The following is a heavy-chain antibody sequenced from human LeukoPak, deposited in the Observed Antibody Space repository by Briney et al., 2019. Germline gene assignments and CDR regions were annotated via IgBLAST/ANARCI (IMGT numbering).Heavy chain of an antibody. D-gene: IGHD3-9*01. CDR1: GNSISNNRW. Sequence: PSGTLSLTCAVSGNSISNNRWWSWVRQTPGKGLEWIGEIYHSGSTNYSPSLKSRVTILVDKSKNQFSLRLNSVTAADTAIYYCARGIDWLRKGWFDPWGQGTRVSVSS. CDR2: IYHSGST. V-gene: IGHV4-4*02. J-gene: IGHJ5*02. CDR3: ARGIDWLRKGWFDP.